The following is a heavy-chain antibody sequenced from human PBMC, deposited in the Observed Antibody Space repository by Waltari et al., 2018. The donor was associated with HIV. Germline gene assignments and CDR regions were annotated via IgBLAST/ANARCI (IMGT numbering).Heavy chain of an antibody. J-gene: IGHJ4*02. CDR1: GGTFNNYA. CDR3: ARGVYYDILTGPIMGYFDY. V-gene: IGHV1-69*01. D-gene: IGHD3-9*01. Sequence: QVQLVQSGAEVKKPGSSVKVSCKASGGTFNNYAFIWVRQAPGQGLEWMGGIIPILNTRNYARNFQGRVTMTADESTSTAYMELSSLRSEDTAVYYCARGVYYDILTGPIMGYFDYWGQGTLVTVSS. CDR2: IIPILNTR.